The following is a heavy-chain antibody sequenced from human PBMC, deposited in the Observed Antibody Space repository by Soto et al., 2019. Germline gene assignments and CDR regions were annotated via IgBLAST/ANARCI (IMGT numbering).Heavy chain of an antibody. CDR2: ISHSGSA. CDR3: ARDRADNLDYFDAFDI. J-gene: IGHJ3*02. CDR1: GGAVSSGDHY. D-gene: IGHD1-20*01. V-gene: IGHV4-61*08. Sequence: QVQLQESGPGLAKPSETLSLTCTVSGGAVSSGDHYWICIMQPQGTGMEWIASISHSGSASYYSSVQSLVTISIDMSKYQFSLRLRSVTAADTAVYYCARDRADNLDYFDAFDIWGPGTLVTVSS.